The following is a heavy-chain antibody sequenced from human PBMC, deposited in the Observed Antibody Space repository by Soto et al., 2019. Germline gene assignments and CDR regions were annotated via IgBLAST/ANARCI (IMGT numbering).Heavy chain of an antibody. V-gene: IGHV3-49*03. D-gene: IGHD2-15*01. J-gene: IGHJ6*03. CDR2: IRSKAYGGTT. CDR1: GFTFGDYA. Sequence: GGSLRLSCTASGFTFGDYAMSWFRQAPGKGLEWVGFIRSKAYGGTTEYAASVKGRFTISRDDSKSIAYLQMNSLKTEDTAVYYCTRADDCSGGSCYVPHYYYYYMDVWGKGTTVTVSS. CDR3: TRADDCSGGSCYVPHYYYYYMDV.